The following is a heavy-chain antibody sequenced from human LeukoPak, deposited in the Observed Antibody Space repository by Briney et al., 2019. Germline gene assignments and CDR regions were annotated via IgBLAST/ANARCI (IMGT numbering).Heavy chain of an antibody. CDR1: GGTFSSYA. CDR2: IIPILGIA. V-gene: IGHV1-69*04. Sequence: WASVTVSCKASGGTFSSYAISWVRQAPGQGLEWMGRIIPILGIANYAQKFQGRVTITADKSTSTAYMELSSLRSEDTAVYYCARDRLYCSGGSCYPVPPDYWGQGTLVTVSS. J-gene: IGHJ4*02. D-gene: IGHD2-15*01. CDR3: ARDRLYCSGGSCYPVPPDY.